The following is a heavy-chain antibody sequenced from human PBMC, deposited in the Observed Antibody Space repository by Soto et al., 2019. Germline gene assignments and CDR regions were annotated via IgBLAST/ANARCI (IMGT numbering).Heavy chain of an antibody. CDR3: AREEGIRMVIVHDVFDI. D-gene: IGHD2-21*01. Sequence: QVQLVQSGAEVKRPGSSVKVSCKASGGTFSSNPISWVRQAPGQGLEWMGRIIPILGLANYAQKLQGRVTIIADKSTSTAYMEMSSLRSEDTAVYYCAREEGIRMVIVHDVFDIWGQGTMVTVSS. V-gene: IGHV1-69*04. CDR2: IIPILGLA. CDR1: GGTFSSNP. J-gene: IGHJ3*02.